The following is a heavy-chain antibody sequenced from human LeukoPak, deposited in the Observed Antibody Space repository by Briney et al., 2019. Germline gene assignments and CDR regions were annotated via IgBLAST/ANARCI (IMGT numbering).Heavy chain of an antibody. V-gene: IGHV1-46*01. CDR1: GYTFTSYY. CDR2: ITPSGGST. D-gene: IGHD1-26*01. J-gene: IGHJ6*02. CDR3: ARATNFYYYYGMDV. Sequence: ASVKVSCKASGYTFTSYYMHWVRQAPGQGLEWMGIITPSGGSTSYAQKFRGRVTMTTDTSTSTVYMELSSQRSEDTAVYYCARATNFYYYYGMDVWGQGTTVTVSS.